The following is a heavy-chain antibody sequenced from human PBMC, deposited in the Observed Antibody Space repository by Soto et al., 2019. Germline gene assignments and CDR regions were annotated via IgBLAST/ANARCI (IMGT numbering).Heavy chain of an antibody. V-gene: IGHV4-31*03. CDR3: ARDPRYCSGGSCYSWFER. Sequence: TSETLSLTCTVSGGSISSGGYYWSWIRQHPGKGLEWIGYIYYSGSTYYNPSLKSRVTISVDTSKKQFSLKLSSVTAADTAAYYCARDPRYCSGGSCYSWFERWGEGKMVIVSS. CDR1: GGSISSGGYY. D-gene: IGHD2-15*01. J-gene: IGHJ5*02. CDR2: IYYSGST.